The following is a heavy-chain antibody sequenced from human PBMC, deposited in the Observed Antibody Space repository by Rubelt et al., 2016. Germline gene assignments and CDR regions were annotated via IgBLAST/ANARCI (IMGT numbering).Heavy chain of an antibody. D-gene: IGHD7-27*01. CDR1: GFTFSNYW. J-gene: IGHJ4*02. CDR2: ISYDGSNK. CDR3: ARGWAGDGGY. V-gene: IGHV3-30*03. Sequence: SLRLSCAASGFTFSNYWMSWVRQAPGKGLEWVAVISYDGSNKYYADSVKGRFTISRDNSKNTLYLQMDSLRAEDTAVYYCARGWAGDGGYWGQGTLVTVSS.